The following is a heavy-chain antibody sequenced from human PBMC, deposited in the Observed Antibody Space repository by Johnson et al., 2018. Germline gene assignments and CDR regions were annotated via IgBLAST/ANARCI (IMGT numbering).Heavy chain of an antibody. CDR2: ISYDGSNK. CDR3: ARDIGSSWYRGFQH. V-gene: IGHV3-30*03. J-gene: IGHJ1*01. Sequence: QVQLVESGGGVVQPGRSLRLSCAASGFTFSSYGMHWVRQAPGKGLEWVAVISYDGSNKYYADSVKGRFTISRDNAKNSLYVQMNSLRAEDTAFYYCARDIGSSWYRGFQHWGQGTLVTVSS. CDR1: GFTFSSYG. D-gene: IGHD6-13*01.